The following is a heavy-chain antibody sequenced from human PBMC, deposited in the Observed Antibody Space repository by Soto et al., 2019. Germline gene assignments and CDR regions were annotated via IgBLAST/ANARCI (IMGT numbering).Heavy chain of an antibody. J-gene: IGHJ3*02. CDR3: ARDRGGYCSGGSCYRGDAFDI. Sequence: PSETLSLTCTVSGCSISSGGYYWSWIRQHPGKGLEWIGYIYYSGSTYYNPSLKSRVTISVDTSKNQFSLKLSSVTAADTAVYYCARDRGGYCSGGSCYRGDAFDIWGQGTMVTVSS. CDR2: IYYSGST. CDR1: GCSISSGGYY. D-gene: IGHD2-15*01. V-gene: IGHV4-31*03.